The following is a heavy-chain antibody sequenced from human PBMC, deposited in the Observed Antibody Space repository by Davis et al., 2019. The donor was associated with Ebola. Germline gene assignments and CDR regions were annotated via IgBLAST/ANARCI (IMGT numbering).Heavy chain of an antibody. CDR3: ARVDMLTGYSFDY. J-gene: IGHJ4*02. V-gene: IGHV5-10-1*01. CDR1: GYSFTSYW. CDR2: IDPSDSYT. D-gene: IGHD3-9*01. Sequence: GESLKISCKGSGYSFTSYWISWVRQMPGKGLEWMGRIDPSDSYTNYSPSFQGHVTISADKSISTAYLQWSSLKASDSTIYYCARVDMLTGYSFDYWGRGTVVTVSS.